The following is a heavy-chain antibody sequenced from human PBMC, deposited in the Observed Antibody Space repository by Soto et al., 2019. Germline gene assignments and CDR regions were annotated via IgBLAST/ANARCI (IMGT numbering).Heavy chain of an antibody. Sequence: QVQLVQSGAEVKNPGSSVKVSCKASGGTFSSYAISWVRQAPGQGLEWMGGIIPVFGTANYEQKCQGRGTIPADESTSTAYMELSSMRSEDTAVDYCARTHVGYTAMAETWVQGTLVTV. CDR3: ARTHVGYTAMAET. CDR2: IIPVFGTA. CDR1: GGTFSSYA. V-gene: IGHV1-69*01. J-gene: IGHJ4*02. D-gene: IGHD5-18*01.